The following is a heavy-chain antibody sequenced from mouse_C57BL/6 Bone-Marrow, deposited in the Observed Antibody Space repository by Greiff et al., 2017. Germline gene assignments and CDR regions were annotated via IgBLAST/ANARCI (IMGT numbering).Heavy chain of an antibody. V-gene: IGHV1-19*01. CDR1: GYTFTDYY. Sequence: VQLQQSGPVLVKPGASVKMSCKASGYTFTDYYMNWVKQSHGKSLEWIGVINPYNGGTSYNQKFKGKATLTVDKSSSTAYMELNSLTSEDSAVYYCASMGNYYGSSPHSFDYWGQGTTLTVSS. CDR2: INPYNGGT. J-gene: IGHJ2*01. D-gene: IGHD1-1*01. CDR3: ASMGNYYGSSPHSFDY.